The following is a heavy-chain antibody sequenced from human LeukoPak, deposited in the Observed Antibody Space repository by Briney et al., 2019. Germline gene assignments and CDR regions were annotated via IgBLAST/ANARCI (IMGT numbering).Heavy chain of an antibody. CDR3: VRGQIGVSVIVH. V-gene: IGHV3-74*01. CDR1: GFTFSDYW. Sequence: GASLRPSCAASGFTFSDYWMRWVRHVPGNRLVWVSRIKGDGSETNCAASVKGRFTISRDNAKNTLFLQMNSLRVEDTAVCYCVRGQIGVSVIVHWGQGTLVTVSS. D-gene: IGHD3-22*01. J-gene: IGHJ5*02. CDR2: IKGDGSET.